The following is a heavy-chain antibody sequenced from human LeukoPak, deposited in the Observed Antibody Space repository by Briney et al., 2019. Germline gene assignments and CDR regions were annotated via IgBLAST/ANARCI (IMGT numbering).Heavy chain of an antibody. D-gene: IGHD6-19*01. Sequence: ASVKVPCKASGYSFTSYGISWVRQAPGQGLEWMGWISTYNGNTNYAQKLQGRVTMATDTSTTTAYMELRGLTSDDTAVYYCARPHSSGWYLGLWLWGQGTLVTVSS. CDR2: ISTYNGNT. V-gene: IGHV1-18*01. J-gene: IGHJ4*02. CDR3: ARPHSSGWYLGLWL. CDR1: GYSFTSYG.